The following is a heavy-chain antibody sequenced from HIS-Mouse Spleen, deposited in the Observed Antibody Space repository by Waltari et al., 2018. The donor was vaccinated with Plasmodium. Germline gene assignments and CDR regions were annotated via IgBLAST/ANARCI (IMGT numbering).Heavy chain of an antibody. CDR1: GGSFSGYY. CDR2: INHRGST. Sequence: QVQLQQWGAGLLKPSETLSLTCAVYGGSFSGYYWNWIRQPPGKGLAWIGEINHRGSTNCNPTVKSRVTRSVDTSKNQFARKLRSVTAADTAVYCCARGPGYSSGWYYFDYWGQGTLVTVSS. V-gene: IGHV4-34*01. J-gene: IGHJ4*02. D-gene: IGHD6-19*01. CDR3: ARGPGYSSGWYYFDY.